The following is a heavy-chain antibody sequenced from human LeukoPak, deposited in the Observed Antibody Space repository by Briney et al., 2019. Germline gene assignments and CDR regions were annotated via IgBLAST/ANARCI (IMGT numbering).Heavy chain of an antibody. Sequence: GGSLRLSCAVSGSIGIDGYMSWVRQAPGKGLEWLSVIYRGGARYYSDSVKGRFTISRDSSNNAWHLQLHNLRVEDTAVYYCAGASSDGVIIDATSFDLWGQGTLVIVSS. CDR3: AGASSDGVIIDATSFDL. V-gene: IGHV3-66*01. J-gene: IGHJ4*02. CDR1: GSIGIDGY. CDR2: IYRGGAR. D-gene: IGHD2-15*01.